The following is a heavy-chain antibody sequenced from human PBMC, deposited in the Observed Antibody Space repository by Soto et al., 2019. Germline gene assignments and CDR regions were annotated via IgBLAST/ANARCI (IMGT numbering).Heavy chain of an antibody. Sequence: QITLKESGPTLVKPTQTLTLTCTLSGVSHSTSSVAVGWIRQPPGKALEWLGHIYWHGDKYFSTSLKSRLSLTKDTSNNQVVLTVTNVDPVDTGTYYCARLLTAALFSYDLWGQGTLVTVSS. V-gene: IGHV2-5*01. D-gene: IGHD7-27*01. CDR3: ARLLTAALFSYDL. J-gene: IGHJ5*02. CDR2: IYWHGDK. CDR1: GVSHSTSSVA.